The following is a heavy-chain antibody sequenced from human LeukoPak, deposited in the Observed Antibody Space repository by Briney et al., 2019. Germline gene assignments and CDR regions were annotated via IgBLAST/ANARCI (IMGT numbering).Heavy chain of an antibody. V-gene: IGHV3-9*01. D-gene: IGHD1-26*01. Sequence: GGSLRLSCAASGFTFDDYAMHWVRQAPGKGLEWVSGISWNSGIVGYADSVKGRFTVSRDNAKNSLYLQMNSLRAEDTALYYCAKDKNIVGATRAFDYWGQGTLVTVSS. CDR1: GFTFDDYA. CDR3: AKDKNIVGATRAFDY. J-gene: IGHJ4*02. CDR2: ISWNSGIV.